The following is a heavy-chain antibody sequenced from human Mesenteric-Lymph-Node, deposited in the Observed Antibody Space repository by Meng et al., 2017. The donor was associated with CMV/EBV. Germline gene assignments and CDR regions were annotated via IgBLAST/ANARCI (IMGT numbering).Heavy chain of an antibody. V-gene: IGHV1-8*01. J-gene: IGHJ6*02. CDR1: GYTFTSYD. Sequence: ASVKVSCKASGYTFTSYDINWVRQATGQGLEWMGRMNPNSGNTGYAQKFQGRVTMTRNTSISTAYMELSSLRSEDTAVYYCARYCSGGSCYSGSFYYYGMDVWGQGTTVTVSS. CDR2: MNPNSGNT. CDR3: ARYCSGGSCYSGSFYYYGMDV. D-gene: IGHD2-15*01.